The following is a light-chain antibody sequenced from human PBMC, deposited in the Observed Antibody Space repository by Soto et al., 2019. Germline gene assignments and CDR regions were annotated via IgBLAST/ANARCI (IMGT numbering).Light chain of an antibody. J-gene: IGLJ2*01. Sequence: QSVLTQPPSASGTPGQRVTISCSGSYSNVGSNTVDWYQQLPGTAPKLLIYHNNQRPSGVPDRLSGSKSGTSASLAISGLQSEDEADYYCAAWDDSLNAVVFGGGTKVTVL. CDR2: HNN. V-gene: IGLV1-44*01. CDR1: YSNVGSNT. CDR3: AAWDDSLNAVV.